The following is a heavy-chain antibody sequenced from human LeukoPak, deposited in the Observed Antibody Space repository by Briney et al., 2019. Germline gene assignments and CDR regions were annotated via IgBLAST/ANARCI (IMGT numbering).Heavy chain of an antibody. J-gene: IGHJ6*03. CDR2: INTDGTTT. CDR1: GFTFSSHW. Sequence: GGSLRLSCAASGFTFSSHWMHWVRHAPGKGLVWVSRINTDGTTTNYADSVKGRFTISRDNAKNTPYLLMNSLRIEDTAVYYCVRGAFRGYYMDVWGKGTTVTVSS. D-gene: IGHD3-16*01. CDR3: VRGAFRGYYMDV. V-gene: IGHV3-74*01.